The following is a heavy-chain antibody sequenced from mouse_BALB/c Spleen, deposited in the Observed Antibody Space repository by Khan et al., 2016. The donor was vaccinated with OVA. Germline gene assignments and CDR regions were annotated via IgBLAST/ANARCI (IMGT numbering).Heavy chain of an antibody. D-gene: IGHD2-10*01. J-gene: IGHJ4*01. V-gene: IGHV2-6-1*01. CDR1: GFSLTNYG. CDR3: ARQPYYHYNSMDY. Sequence: QVQLKESGPGLVAPSQSLSITCTISGFSLTNYGVHWIRQPPGKGLEWLVVIWSDGSTTYNSALKSRLTITKDNSKSQVSLQMNSIQTDETAIYFCARQPYYHYNSMDYWGQGTSVTVSS. CDR2: IWSDGST.